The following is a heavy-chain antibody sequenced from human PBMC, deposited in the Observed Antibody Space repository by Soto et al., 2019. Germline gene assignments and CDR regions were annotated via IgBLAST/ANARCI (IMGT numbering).Heavy chain of an antibody. J-gene: IGHJ5*02. V-gene: IGHV1-18*01. CDR1: GYTFTSYG. D-gene: IGHD6-19*01. CDR2: ISAYNGNT. Sequence: AASVKVSCKASGYTFTSYGFSWVRQAPGQGLEWMGWISAYNGNTNYAQKLQGRVTMTTDTSTSTAYMELRSLRSDDTAVYYCARVNYRGTAVVWFDPWGQGTLVTVSS. CDR3: ARVNYRGTAVVWFDP.